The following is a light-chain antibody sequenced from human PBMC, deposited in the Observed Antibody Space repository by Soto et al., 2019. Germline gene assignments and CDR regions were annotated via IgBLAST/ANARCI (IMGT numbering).Light chain of an antibody. CDR1: QSLSSSY. CDR2: GTS. V-gene: IGKV3-20*01. Sequence: ELVLTQSPGTLSLSPGERATLSCRAIQSLSSSYLAWYQQKPGQAPRLLIYGTSIRATGIPDRFSGSGSGTDFTLTITRLEPEDFAVYYCQRFGTSPPWTFGQGTKVDIK. CDR3: QRFGTSPPWT. J-gene: IGKJ1*01.